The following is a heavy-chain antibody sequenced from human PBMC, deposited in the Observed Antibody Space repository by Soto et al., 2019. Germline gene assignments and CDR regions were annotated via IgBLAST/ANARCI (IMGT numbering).Heavy chain of an antibody. Sequence: SVKVSCKASGGTFSSYAISWVRQAPGQGLEWMGGIIPIFGTANYAQKFQGRVTITADESTSTAYMELSSLRSEDTAVYYCARGGTDSSGHDYWGQGTLVTVSS. V-gene: IGHV1-69*13. CDR3: ARGGTDSSGHDY. CDR2: IIPIFGTA. D-gene: IGHD3-22*01. CDR1: GGTFSSYA. J-gene: IGHJ4*02.